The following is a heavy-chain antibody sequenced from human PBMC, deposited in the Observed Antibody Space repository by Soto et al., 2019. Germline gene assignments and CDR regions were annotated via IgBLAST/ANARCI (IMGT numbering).Heavy chain of an antibody. V-gene: IGHV3-23*01. CDR1: GFTFSSYA. CDR3: AALTRDDYYYYYGMDV. D-gene: IGHD2-15*01. J-gene: IGHJ6*02. CDR2: ISGSGGST. Sequence: GGSLRLSCAASGFTFSSYAMSWVRQAPGKGLEWVSAISGSGGSTYYADSVKGRFTISRDNSKNTLYLQMNSLRAEDTAVYYCAALTRDDYYYYYGMDVWGQGTTVTVSS.